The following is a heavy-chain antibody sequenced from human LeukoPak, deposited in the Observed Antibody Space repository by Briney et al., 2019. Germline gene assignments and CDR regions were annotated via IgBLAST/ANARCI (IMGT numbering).Heavy chain of an antibody. Sequence: SETLSLTCAVYGGSFSGYYWSWIRQPPGKGLEWMGEINHSGSTNYNPYLKSRVTISVDTSKTQFSLRLSSVTAADTAVYDCASCRAAAGTDYWGQGTLVTVSS. CDR3: ASCRAAAGTDY. J-gene: IGHJ4*02. CDR2: INHSGST. D-gene: IGHD6-13*01. V-gene: IGHV4-34*01. CDR1: GGSFSGYY.